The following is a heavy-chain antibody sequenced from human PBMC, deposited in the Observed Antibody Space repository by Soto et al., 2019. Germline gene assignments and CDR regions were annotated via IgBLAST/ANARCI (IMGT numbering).Heavy chain of an antibody. J-gene: IGHJ4*02. CDR3: ASRVSIDSSGYVSDY. V-gene: IGHV1-69*13. D-gene: IGHD3-22*01. Sequence: ASVKVSCKASGGTFSSYAISWVRQAPGQGLEWMGGIIPIFGTANYAQKFQGRVTITADESTSTAYMELSSLRSEDTAVYYCASRVSIDSSGYVSDYWGQGTLVTVSS. CDR1: GGTFSSYA. CDR2: IIPIFGTA.